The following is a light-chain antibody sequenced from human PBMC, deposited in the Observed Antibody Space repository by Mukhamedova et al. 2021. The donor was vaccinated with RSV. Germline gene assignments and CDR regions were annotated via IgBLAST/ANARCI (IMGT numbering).Light chain of an antibody. V-gene: IGKV1-27*01. CDR2: VAS. J-gene: IGKJ4*01. CDR3: QEYDRGPLT. Sequence: WYQRRVHGKVPKLLIYVASTLQSGVPSRFSGGGSGPEYSLTINNLQPDDVATYYCQEYDRGPLTFGGGTKVEIK.